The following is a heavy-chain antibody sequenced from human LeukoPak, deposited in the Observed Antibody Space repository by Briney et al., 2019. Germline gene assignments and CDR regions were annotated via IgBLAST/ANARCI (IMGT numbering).Heavy chain of an antibody. J-gene: IGHJ4*02. D-gene: IGHD1-26*01. CDR2: IRFDGSNY. CDR3: ARFPSEWELTYYFDY. CDR1: GFTFSNYA. V-gene: IGHV3-33*08. Sequence: SGGSLRLSCAASGFTFSNYAMSWVRQAPGKGLEWVAFIRFDGSNYYYADSVKGRFTISRDNAKNSLYLQMNSLRAEDTAVYYCARFPSEWELTYYFDYWGQGTLVTVSS.